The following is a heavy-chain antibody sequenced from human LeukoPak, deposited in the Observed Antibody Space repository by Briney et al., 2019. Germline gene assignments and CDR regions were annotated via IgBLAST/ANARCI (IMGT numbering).Heavy chain of an antibody. CDR2: ISGSGGGT. V-gene: IGHV3-23*01. D-gene: IGHD3-22*01. CDR3: ARDKHDSSGYYTPTFFDH. CDR1: GFTFSSYA. Sequence: GGSLRLSCAASGFTFSSYAMSWVRQAPEKGLEWVSTISGSGGGTYYADSVKGRFTISRDDSKNTLYLQMNSLRAEDTAVYYCARDKHDSSGYYTPTFFDHWGQGTLVTVSS. J-gene: IGHJ4*02.